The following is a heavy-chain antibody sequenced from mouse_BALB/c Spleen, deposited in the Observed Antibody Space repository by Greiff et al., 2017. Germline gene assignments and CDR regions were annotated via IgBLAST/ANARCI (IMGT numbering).Heavy chain of an antibody. CDR1: GFTFSSYA. Sequence: LVESGGGLVKPGGSLKLSCAASGFTFSSYAMSWVRQTPEKRLEWVASISSGGSTYYPDSVKGRFTISRDNARNILYLQMSSLRSEDTAMYYCARGSYDGYYFDYWGQGTTLTVSS. CDR3: ARGSYDGYYFDY. CDR2: ISSGGST. V-gene: IGHV5-6-5*01. J-gene: IGHJ2*01. D-gene: IGHD2-3*01.